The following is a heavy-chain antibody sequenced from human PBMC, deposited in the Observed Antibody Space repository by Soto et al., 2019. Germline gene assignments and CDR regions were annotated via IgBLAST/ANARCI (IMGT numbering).Heavy chain of an antibody. V-gene: IGHV1-69*13. D-gene: IGHD6-13*01. J-gene: IGHJ6*02. CDR2: IIPIFGTA. CDR3: ARLLIAAAGYYYYGMDV. CDR1: GGTFSSYA. Sequence: SVKGSCKASGGTFSSYAISWVRQAPGQGLEWMGGIIPIFGTANYAQKFQGRVTITADESTSTAYMELSSLRSEDTAVYYCARLLIAAAGYYYYGMDVWGQGTTVTVSS.